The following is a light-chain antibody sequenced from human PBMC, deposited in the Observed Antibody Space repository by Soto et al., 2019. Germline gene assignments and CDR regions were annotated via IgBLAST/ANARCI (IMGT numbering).Light chain of an antibody. CDR3: QKYNSALLT. V-gene: IGKV1-39*01. Sequence: DIKITQSPSSLSASAGDTATITCRAIQFISTYLNWYQQKPGKAPNLLIYTTSSLHSGVPSRFSGSGSGTDFTLTISSLQPEDVATYYCQKYNSALLTFGGGTKVDIK. CDR1: QFISTY. J-gene: IGKJ4*01. CDR2: TTS.